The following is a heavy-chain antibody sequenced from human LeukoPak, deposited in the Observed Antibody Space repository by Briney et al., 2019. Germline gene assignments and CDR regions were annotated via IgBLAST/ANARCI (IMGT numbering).Heavy chain of an antibody. D-gene: IGHD6-13*01. J-gene: IGHJ5*02. V-gene: IGHV3-11*04. CDR2: ISGSASDV. Sequence: GGSLRLSCAASGFTFSDSYMTWIRQAPGKGLELLSYISGSASDVNYIDSVRGRFTISRDNAKNSLYLQMNSLRAEDTAVYYCARAKRQQLVLGNWFDPWGQGTLVTVSS. CDR1: GFTFSDSY. CDR3: ARAKRQQLVLGNWFDP.